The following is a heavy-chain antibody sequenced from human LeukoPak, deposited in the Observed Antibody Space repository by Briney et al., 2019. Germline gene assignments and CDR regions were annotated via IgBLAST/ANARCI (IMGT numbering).Heavy chain of an antibody. CDR2: VFRLQTVRT. Sequence: PSETLSLTCTVSDSSITSTYYWAWFRRPPGKGLEWIATVFRLQTVRTFYNPSLESRVTMSLDPSQNQFSLNLTSVTAADTALYFCARVLHAPYLIDSWGQGTLVTVSS. D-gene: IGHD2-8*01. CDR3: ARVLHAPYLIDS. V-gene: IGHV4-38-2*02. CDR1: DSSITSTYY. J-gene: IGHJ4*02.